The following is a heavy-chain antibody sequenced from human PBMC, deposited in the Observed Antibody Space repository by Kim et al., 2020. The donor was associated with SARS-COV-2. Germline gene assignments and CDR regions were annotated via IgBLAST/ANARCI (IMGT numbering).Heavy chain of an antibody. CDR2: ISGSGGST. D-gene: IGHD1-20*01. V-gene: IGHV3-23*01. CDR3: AKDKRTARITGTGWFDP. CDR1: GFTFSSYA. J-gene: IGHJ5*02. Sequence: GGSLRLSCAASGFTFSSYAMSWVRQAPGKGLEWVSAISGSGGSTYYADSVKGRFTISRDNSKNTLYLQMNSLRAEDTAVYYCAKDKRTARITGTGWFDPWGQGTLVTVSS.